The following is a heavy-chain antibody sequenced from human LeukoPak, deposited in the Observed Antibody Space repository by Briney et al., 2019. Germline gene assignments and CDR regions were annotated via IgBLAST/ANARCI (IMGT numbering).Heavy chain of an antibody. D-gene: IGHD4-11*01. CDR2: ISGSGGAT. Sequence: GGSLRLSCAASGFTFHTYAMNWVRQAPGKGLEWVAAISGSGGATHYADSVKGRFTISRDNSQNTLYLQMNSLRDEDTALYYCAKDSASDYYNWFDPWGQGTLVTVS. CDR1: GFTFHTYA. CDR3: AKDSASDYYNWFDP. V-gene: IGHV3-23*01. J-gene: IGHJ5*02.